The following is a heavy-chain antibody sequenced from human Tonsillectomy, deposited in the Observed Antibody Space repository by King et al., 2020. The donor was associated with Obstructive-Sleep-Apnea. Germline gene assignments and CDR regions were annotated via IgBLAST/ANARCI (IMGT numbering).Heavy chain of an antibody. Sequence: VQLVESGGGLVQPGGSLRLSCAASGFIVSSNYMSWVRQAPGKGLEWVSVIYSGGTTYYADSVKGRFTISRDNSTNTLHLQMNSLRAEDTAVYYCSRVVGAIVYWGQGTLVTVSS. CDR2: IYSGGTT. J-gene: IGHJ4*02. CDR3: SRVVGAIVY. CDR1: GFIVSSNY. V-gene: IGHV3-66*01. D-gene: IGHD1-26*01.